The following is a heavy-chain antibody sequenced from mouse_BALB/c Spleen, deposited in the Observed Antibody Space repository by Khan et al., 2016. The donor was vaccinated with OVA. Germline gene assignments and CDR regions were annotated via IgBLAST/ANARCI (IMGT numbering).Heavy chain of an antibody. CDR2: ISYSGVT. CDR1: GYSITSGYA. D-gene: IGHD1-1*01. CDR3: ARGNYYGYYFDY. Sequence: EVQLVESGPGLVKPSQSLSLTCTVTGYSITSGYAWNWIRQFPGNKLEWMGYISYSGVTSYTPSLKSRISITRDTSKNQFFLQLTSVTTEDTATYCCARGNYYGYYFDYWGQGTTHTVSS. V-gene: IGHV3-2*02. J-gene: IGHJ2*01.